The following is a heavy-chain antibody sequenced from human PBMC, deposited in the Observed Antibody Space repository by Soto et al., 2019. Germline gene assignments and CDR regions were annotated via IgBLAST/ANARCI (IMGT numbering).Heavy chain of an antibody. CDR2: INHSGST. Sequence: SETLSLTCAGYGGSFSGYYWSWIRQPPGKGLEWIGEINHSGSTNYNPSLKSRVTISVDTSKNQFSLKLSSVTAADTAVYYCARDKPNLSTVVTTPVDFDYWDQGTLVT. D-gene: IGHD4-17*01. CDR3: ARDKPNLSTVVTTPVDFDY. CDR1: GGSFSGYY. V-gene: IGHV4-34*01. J-gene: IGHJ4*02.